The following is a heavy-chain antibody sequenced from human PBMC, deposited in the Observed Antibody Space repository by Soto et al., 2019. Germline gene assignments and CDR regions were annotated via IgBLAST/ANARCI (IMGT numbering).Heavy chain of an antibody. CDR2: ISAYNGNT. J-gene: IGHJ3*02. CDR1: GYTFPSYG. D-gene: IGHD3-22*01. Sequence: ASVKVSCKASGYTFPSYGISWVRQAPGQGLERMGWISAYNGNTNYAQKLQGRVTMTTDTSTSTAYMELRSLRSDDTAVYYCAAWDTSGYYYDSSGEDYESAFDIWGQGTMVTVSS. CDR3: AAWDTSGYYYDSSGEDYESAFDI. V-gene: IGHV1-18*01.